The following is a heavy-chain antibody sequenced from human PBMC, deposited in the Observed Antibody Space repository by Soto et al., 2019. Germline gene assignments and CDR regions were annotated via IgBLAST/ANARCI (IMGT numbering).Heavy chain of an antibody. CDR1: GGSINNINYY. V-gene: IGHV4-31*03. D-gene: IGHD1-1*01. CDR2: KHFSGGA. J-gene: IGHJ4*02. Sequence: SETLSLTCTVSGGSINNINYYWTWIRHRPGKGLEWIGYKHFSGGAYYNPALKSRFRISIDASKNQFSLEVTSLAAADTAVYYCANMDQLEPDFDHWGQGTLVTVSS. CDR3: ANMDQLEPDFDH.